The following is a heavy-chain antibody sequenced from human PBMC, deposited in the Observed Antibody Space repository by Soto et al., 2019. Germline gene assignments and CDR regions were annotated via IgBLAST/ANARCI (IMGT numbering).Heavy chain of an antibody. CDR2: ISASSGNT. Sequence: QVQLMQSGPEVKEPGASMKVFCKTSGYTFTRYGISWVRQAPGHGLEWMGWISASSGNTDYLQKLRGRVTMTTETSTSTAYMELRSLRSDDTAVYYCARAFCSSTSCYLDYWGQGTLVTVSS. V-gene: IGHV1-18*01. CDR3: ARAFCSSTSCYLDY. CDR1: GYTFTRYG. D-gene: IGHD2-2*01. J-gene: IGHJ4*02.